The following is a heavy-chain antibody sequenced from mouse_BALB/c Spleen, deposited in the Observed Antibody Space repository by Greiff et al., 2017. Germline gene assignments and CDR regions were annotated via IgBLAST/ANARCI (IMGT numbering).Heavy chain of an antibody. V-gene: IGHV2-9*02. CDR3: ARDQGYYRYAMDY. CDR2: IWAGGST. J-gene: IGHJ4*01. D-gene: IGHD2-14*01. CDR1: GFSLTSYG. Sequence: VQLVESGPGLVAPSQTLSITCTVSGFSLTSYGVHWVRQPPGKGLEWLGVIWAGGSTNYNSALMSSLSISKDNSKSQVFLKMNSLQTDDTAMYYCARDQGYYRYAMDYWGQGTSVTVSS.